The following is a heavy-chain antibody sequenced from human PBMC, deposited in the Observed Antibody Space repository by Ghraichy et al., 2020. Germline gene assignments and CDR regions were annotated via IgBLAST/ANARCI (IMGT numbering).Heavy chain of an antibody. V-gene: IGHV3-48*04. Sequence: GSLRLSCAASGFTFSSYSMNWVRQAPGKGLEWVSYISSSSSTIYYADSVKGRFTISRDNAKNSLYLQMNSLRAEDTAVYYCARPLRGYYGNYFDYWGQGTLVTVSS. CDR1: GFTFSSYS. D-gene: IGHD3-10*01. CDR3: ARPLRGYYGNYFDY. J-gene: IGHJ4*02. CDR2: ISSSSSTI.